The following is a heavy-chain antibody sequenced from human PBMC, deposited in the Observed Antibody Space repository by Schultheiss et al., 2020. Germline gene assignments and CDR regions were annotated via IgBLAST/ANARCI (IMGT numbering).Heavy chain of an antibody. Sequence: SETLSLTCTVSGGSISSSSYYWGWIRQPPGKGLEWIGSIYYSGSTYYNPSLKSRVTISVDTSKNQFSLKLSSVTAADTAVYYCARVRSSYGDYWGQGTLVTVSS. CDR3: ARVRSSYGDY. D-gene: IGHD6-6*01. J-gene: IGHJ4*02. V-gene: IGHV4-39*07. CDR1: GGSISSSSYY. CDR2: IYYSGST.